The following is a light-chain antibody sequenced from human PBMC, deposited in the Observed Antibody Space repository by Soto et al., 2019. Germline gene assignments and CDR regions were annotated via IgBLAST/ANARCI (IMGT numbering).Light chain of an antibody. CDR2: GAS. CDR3: QQYGSSPWT. CDR1: QSVSSSY. V-gene: IGKV3-20*01. J-gene: IGKJ1*01. Sequence: EIVLTQSPGTLSLSPGERATLSCRASQSVSSSYLAWYQQKPGQAPRLLIYGASSRATGIPDRFSSSGSGKDLTLTISRLEPEDFGVYYCQQYGSSPWTFGQGTKVEIK.